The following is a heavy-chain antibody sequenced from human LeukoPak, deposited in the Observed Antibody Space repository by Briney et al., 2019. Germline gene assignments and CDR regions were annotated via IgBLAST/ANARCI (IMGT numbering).Heavy chain of an antibody. D-gene: IGHD6-19*01. CDR2: IIPILGIA. Sequence: SVKVSCKASGGTFSSYAISWVRQAPGQGLEWMGRIIPILGIANYAQKFQGRVTITRNTSISTAYMELSSLRSEDTAVYYCARETNIAVADYWGQGTLVTVSS. V-gene: IGHV1-69*04. J-gene: IGHJ4*02. CDR1: GGTFSSYA. CDR3: ARETNIAVADY.